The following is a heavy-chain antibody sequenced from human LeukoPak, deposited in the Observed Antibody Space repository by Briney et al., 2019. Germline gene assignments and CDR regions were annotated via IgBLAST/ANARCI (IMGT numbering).Heavy chain of an antibody. CDR2: ISSSGSTI. D-gene: IGHD6-13*01. V-gene: IGHV3-48*03. Sequence: QPGGSLRLSCAASGFTFSSYEMNWVRQAPGKGLEWVSYISSSGSTIYYADSVKGRFTISRDNAKNSLYLQMNSLRAEDTAVYYCARGGLRGSWYPSYWGQGTLVTVSS. CDR3: ARGGLRGSWYPSY. J-gene: IGHJ4*02. CDR1: GFTFSSYE.